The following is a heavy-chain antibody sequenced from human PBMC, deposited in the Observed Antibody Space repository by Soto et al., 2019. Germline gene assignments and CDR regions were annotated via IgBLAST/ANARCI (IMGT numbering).Heavy chain of an antibody. CDR3: TPGPN. CDR1: GFTVRNAW. CDR2: IKGKTDGGTI. V-gene: IGHV3-15*07. J-gene: IGHJ4*02. Sequence: WGSLRLSCAASGFTVRNAWMNWVRQAPGKGLEWVGRIKGKTDGGTIDYAAPVKGRFTISRDDSKNTVYLQMTSLETEDPAVYYRTPGPNWGQGTLVTVSS.